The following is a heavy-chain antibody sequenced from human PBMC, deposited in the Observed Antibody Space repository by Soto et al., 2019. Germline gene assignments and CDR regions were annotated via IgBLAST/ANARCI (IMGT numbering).Heavy chain of an antibody. CDR3: ARDFWSSFDY. D-gene: IGHD3-3*01. CDR1: RFTFCNYG. Sequence: GGSLRLSCEAARFTFCNYGMHWVRQAPGKGLEWVAVIWYDGSIEFYADSVKGRFTISRDNSKNTLYLQMNTLRADDTAVYYCARDFWSSFDYWGQGT. V-gene: IGHV3-33*01. J-gene: IGHJ4*02. CDR2: IWYDGSIE.